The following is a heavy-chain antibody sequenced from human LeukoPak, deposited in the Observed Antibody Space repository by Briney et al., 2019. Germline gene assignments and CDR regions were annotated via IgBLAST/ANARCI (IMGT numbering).Heavy chain of an antibody. V-gene: IGHV3-43D*03. Sequence: GGSLRLSCAASGFTFDDYAMHWVRHAPGKGLEWVSLISWDGGSTYYADSVKGRFTISRDNSKNSLYLQMNSLRAEDTALYYCAKQLTYCSGGSCLATGFDYWGQGTLVTVSS. CDR3: AKQLTYCSGGSCLATGFDY. J-gene: IGHJ4*02. CDR2: ISWDGGST. D-gene: IGHD2-15*01. CDR1: GFTFDDYA.